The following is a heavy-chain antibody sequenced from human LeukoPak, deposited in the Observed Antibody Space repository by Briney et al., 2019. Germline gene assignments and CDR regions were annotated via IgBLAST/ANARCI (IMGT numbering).Heavy chain of an antibody. CDR1: GGSISSYY. V-gene: IGHV4-59*01. D-gene: IGHD6-25*01. Sequence: SQTLSLTCTVSGGSISSYYWSWIRQPPGKGLEWIGYIYYSGSTNYNPSLKSRVTISVDTSKNQFSLKLSSVTAADTAVYYCARDHSSDRAFDIWGQGTMVTVSS. CDR3: ARDHSSDRAFDI. J-gene: IGHJ3*02. CDR2: IYYSGST.